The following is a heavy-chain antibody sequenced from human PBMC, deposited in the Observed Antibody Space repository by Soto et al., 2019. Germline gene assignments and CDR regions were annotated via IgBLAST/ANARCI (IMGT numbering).Heavy chain of an antibody. J-gene: IGHJ6*03. CDR3: ARGGIADLTYYYYMDV. V-gene: IGHV3-33*01. D-gene: IGHD6-13*01. CDR1: GFTFSSYG. CDR2: IWYDGSNK. Sequence: TGGSLRLSCAASGFTFSSYGMHWVRQAPGKGLEWVAVIWYDGSNKYYADSVKGRFTISRDNSKNTLYLQMNSLRAEDTAVYYCARGGIADLTYYYYMDVWGKGTTVTVSS.